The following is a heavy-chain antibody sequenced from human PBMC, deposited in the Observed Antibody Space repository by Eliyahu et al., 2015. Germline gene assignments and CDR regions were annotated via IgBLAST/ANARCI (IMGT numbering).Heavy chain of an antibody. D-gene: IGHD3/OR15-3a*01. J-gene: IGHJ6*02. CDR3: AKDRGLYGMDV. CDR2: ISYDGSNK. CDR1: GFTFSSYG. V-gene: IGHV3-30*18. Sequence: QVQLVESGGGVVQPGRXLXLSCAXSGFTFSSYGMHWVRQAPGKGXEWVXVISYDGSNKYYADSVKGRFTISRDNSKNTLYLQMNSLRAEDTAVYYCAKDRGLYGMDVWGQGTTVTVSS.